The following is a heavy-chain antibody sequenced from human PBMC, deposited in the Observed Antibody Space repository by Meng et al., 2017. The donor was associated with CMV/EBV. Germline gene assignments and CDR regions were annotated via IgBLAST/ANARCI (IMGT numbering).Heavy chain of an antibody. CDR1: GFTFSSYW. J-gene: IGHJ3*02. CDR2: IKQDGSEK. CDR3: ARERGRMIVVARGFDAFDI. V-gene: IGHV3-7*01. D-gene: IGHD3-22*01. Sequence: GGSLRLSCAASGFTFSSYWMSWVRQAPEKGLEWVANIKQDGSEKYYVDSVKGRFTISRDNAKNSLYLQMNGLRAEDTAVYYCARERGRMIVVARGFDAFDIWGQGTMVTVSS.